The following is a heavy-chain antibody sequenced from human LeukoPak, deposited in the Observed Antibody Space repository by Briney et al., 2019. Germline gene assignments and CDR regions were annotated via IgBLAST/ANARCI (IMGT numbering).Heavy chain of an antibody. J-gene: IGHJ4*02. CDR1: GYTFTSYG. V-gene: IGHV1-18*01. CDR3: ARDKGPVVPAATSLGY. CDR2: ISAYNGNT. Sequence: ASVNVSCKASGYTFTSYGISWVRQAPGQGLEWMGWISAYNGNTNYAQKLQGSVTMTTDTSTSTAYMELRSLRSDDTAVYYCARDKGPVVPAATSLGYWGQGTLVTVSS. D-gene: IGHD2-2*01.